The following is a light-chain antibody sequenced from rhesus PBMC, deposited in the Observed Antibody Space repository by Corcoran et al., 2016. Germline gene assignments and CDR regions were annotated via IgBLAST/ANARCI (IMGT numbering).Light chain of an antibody. J-gene: IGKJ4*01. CDR2: AAS. Sequence: DIQMTQSPSSLSASVGDKVTITCRASQGISSWLAWYQQKPGKAPKLLIYAASRLQSGVPSRFSGSGSGTDYTLTISSLQPEEFATYYCQQGYNTPLTFGGGTKVEIK. V-gene: IGKV1-18*01. CDR3: QQGYNTPLT. CDR1: QGISSW.